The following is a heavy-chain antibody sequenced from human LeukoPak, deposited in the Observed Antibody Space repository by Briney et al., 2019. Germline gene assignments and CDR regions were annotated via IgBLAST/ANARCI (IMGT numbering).Heavy chain of an antibody. CDR2: IYTSGST. V-gene: IGHV4-4*07. Sequence: SETLSLTCTVSGGSISSYYWSWIRQPAGKGLEWIGRIYTSGSTNYNPSLKSRVTMSVDTSKNQFSLKLSSVTAADTAVYYCARDRLCGGDCYSRGYGMDVWGQGTTVTVSS. D-gene: IGHD2-21*02. CDR1: GGSISSYY. CDR3: ARDRLCGGDCYSRGYGMDV. J-gene: IGHJ6*02.